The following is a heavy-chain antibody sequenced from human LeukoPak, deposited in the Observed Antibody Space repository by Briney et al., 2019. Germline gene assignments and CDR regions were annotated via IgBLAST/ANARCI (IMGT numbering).Heavy chain of an antibody. CDR2: IGTAGDT. Sequence: GGSLRLSCAASGFTFSSYDMHWVRQATGKGLEWVSAIGTAGDTYYPGSVKGRFTISRENAKNSLYLQMNSLRAGDTAVYYCARGGYDSSGFDYWGQGTLVTVSS. V-gene: IGHV3-13*01. CDR3: ARGGYDSSGFDY. J-gene: IGHJ4*02. CDR1: GFTFSSYD. D-gene: IGHD3-22*01.